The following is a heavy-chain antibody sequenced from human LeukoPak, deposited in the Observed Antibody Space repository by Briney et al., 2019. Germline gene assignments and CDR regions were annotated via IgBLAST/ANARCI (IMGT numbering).Heavy chain of an antibody. V-gene: IGHV3-30*02. Sequence: PGGSLRLSCAASGFTFSSYGMHWARQAPGKGLEWVAFIRYDGSNKYYADSVKGRFTISRGNSKNTLYLQMNSLRAEDTAVYYCAKAVGGSGSYYSPFDYWGQGTLVTVSS. D-gene: IGHD3-10*01. J-gene: IGHJ4*02. CDR3: AKAVGGSGSYYSPFDY. CDR1: GFTFSSYG. CDR2: IRYDGSNK.